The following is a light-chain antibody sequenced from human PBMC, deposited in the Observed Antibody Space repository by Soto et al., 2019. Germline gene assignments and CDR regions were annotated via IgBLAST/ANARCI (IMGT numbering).Light chain of an antibody. CDR1: TSNIGSNH. J-gene: IGLJ1*01. CDR3: SSYTTSSTRV. Sequence: QSVLTQPPSASGTPGQRVTISCSGSTSNIGSNHVSWYQQHPGKVPTLIIYEVTNRPSGVSNRFSGSKSGNTASLTISGLQAEDEAYYYCSSYTTSSTRVFGTGTQLTVL. CDR2: EVT. V-gene: IGLV2-14*01.